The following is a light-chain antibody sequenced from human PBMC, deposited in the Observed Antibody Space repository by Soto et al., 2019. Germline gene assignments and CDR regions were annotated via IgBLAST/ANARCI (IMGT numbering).Light chain of an antibody. CDR2: DAS. J-gene: IGKJ1*01. CDR3: QQYDTCWA. CDR1: QSISNW. V-gene: IGKV1-5*01. Sequence: DIQMTQSPSTLSAFVGDRVTITCRASQSISNWLAWYQQRPGKAPSLLIYDASTLESGVPSRFSGSGSGTEFTLTISSLQPDDFGSYYCQQYDTCWAFGHGTKVEVK.